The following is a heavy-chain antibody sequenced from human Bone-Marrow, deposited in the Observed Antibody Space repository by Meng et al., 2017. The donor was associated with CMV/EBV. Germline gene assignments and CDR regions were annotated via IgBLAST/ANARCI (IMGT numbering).Heavy chain of an antibody. V-gene: IGHV4-61*08. CDR3: ARTDFWGAYDTEISWFDP. Sequence: GSLRLSCSVSGASVNSGDYYWSWIRQPPGKGLEWIGYIYYSGNTKYNLSRKSRVTISVDTSKNQFSLKLTSVSAADTAVYYCARTDFWGAYDTEISWFDPWGQGTLVTVSS. D-gene: IGHD3-3*01. CDR2: IYYSGNT. CDR1: GASVNSGDYY. J-gene: IGHJ5*02.